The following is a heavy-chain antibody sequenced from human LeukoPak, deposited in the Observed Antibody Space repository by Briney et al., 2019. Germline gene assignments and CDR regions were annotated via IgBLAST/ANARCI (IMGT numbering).Heavy chain of an antibody. CDR3: ARDGDMEWELLRYHYYMDV. D-gene: IGHD1-26*01. Sequence: ASVKVSCKASGYTFTGYYMHWVRQAPGQGLEWMGWINPNSGGTNYAQKFQGRVTMTRDTSISTAYMELSRLRSDDTAVYYCARDGDMEWELLRYHYYMDVWGKGTTVTVSS. J-gene: IGHJ6*03. CDR2: INPNSGGT. V-gene: IGHV1-2*02. CDR1: GYTFTGYY.